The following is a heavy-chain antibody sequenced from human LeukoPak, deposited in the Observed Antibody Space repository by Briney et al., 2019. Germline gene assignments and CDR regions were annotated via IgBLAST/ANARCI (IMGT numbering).Heavy chain of an antibody. CDR2: INAGNGNT. CDR3: ARANWSGYYDSSGYFDY. CDR1: GYTFTSYA. J-gene: IGHJ4*02. Sequence: GASVKVSCKASGYTFTSYAMHWVRQAPGQRLEWMGWINAGNGNTKYSQKFQGRVTITRDTSASTAYMELSSLRSGDTAVYYCARANWSGYYDSSGYFDYWGQGTLVTVSS. V-gene: IGHV1-3*01. D-gene: IGHD3-22*01.